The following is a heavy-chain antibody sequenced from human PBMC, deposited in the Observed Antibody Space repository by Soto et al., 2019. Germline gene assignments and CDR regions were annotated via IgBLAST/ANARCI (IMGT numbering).Heavy chain of an antibody. D-gene: IGHD6-6*01. CDR2: IHYSGGT. CDR3: ARRLTGSSNFEY. V-gene: IGHV4-39*01. CDR1: GGSISSGNYH. Sequence: PSETLSLTCPFPGGSISSGNYHWVWVRQPPGKGLEWIGDIHYSGGTHFTPSLKSRVTISADTSKNQFSLELSSVTAADTAVYYCARRLTGSSNFEYWGQGALVTVSS. J-gene: IGHJ4*02.